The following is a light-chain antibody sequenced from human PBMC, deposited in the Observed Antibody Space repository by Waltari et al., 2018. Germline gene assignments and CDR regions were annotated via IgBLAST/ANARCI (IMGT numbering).Light chain of an antibody. CDR3: QQYYSTPPYT. Sequence: DIVMTQSPDSLAGSLGERATINCKSSQSVLYSSNNKNYVAWYQQKPGQPPKVLISWASFRESGVPDRFSGSGSETDFTLTISSLQAEDVAVYYCQQYYSTPPYTFGQGTKLEIK. CDR1: QSVLYSSNNKNY. CDR2: WAS. J-gene: IGKJ2*01. V-gene: IGKV4-1*01.